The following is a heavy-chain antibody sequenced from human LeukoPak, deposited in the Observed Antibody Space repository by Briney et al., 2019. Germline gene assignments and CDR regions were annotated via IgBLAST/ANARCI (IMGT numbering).Heavy chain of an antibody. CDR3: ATDKSYYASGSHMGFDY. J-gene: IGHJ4*02. D-gene: IGHD3-10*01. CDR1: GFAFNTYA. CDR2: TTWDGGNK. Sequence: GGSLRLSCAASGFAFNTYAMHWVRQAPGRGLEWVAVTTWDGGNKYYADSVKGRFTISRDNSKTTLYLQMNSLRAEDTAVYYCATDKSYYASGSHMGFDYWGQGTLVTVSS. V-gene: IGHV3-30*01.